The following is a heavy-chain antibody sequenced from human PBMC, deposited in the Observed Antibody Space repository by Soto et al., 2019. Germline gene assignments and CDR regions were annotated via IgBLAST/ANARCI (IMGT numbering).Heavy chain of an antibody. CDR3: ARHETLASAGGY. J-gene: IGHJ4*02. Sequence: SETLSLTCALYAGSFSVYYWSWIRDPPGKGLEWIGEINHSGSTNYNPSLKSRVTISVDTSKNQFSLKLRSVTAADTAVYYCARHETLASAGGYWGQGTLVTVS. CDR2: INHSGST. V-gene: IGHV4-34*01. D-gene: IGHD2-15*01. CDR1: AGSFSVYY.